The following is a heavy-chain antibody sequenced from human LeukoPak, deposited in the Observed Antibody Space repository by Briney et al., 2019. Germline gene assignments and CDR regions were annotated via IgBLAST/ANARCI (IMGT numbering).Heavy chain of an antibody. CDR1: GFTFSSYN. CDR3: ARDGAYGGFDY. J-gene: IGHJ4*02. CDR2: IYSGGST. Sequence: GGSLRLSCAASGFTFSSYNMSWVRQAPGKGLEWVSVIYSGGSTYYADSVKGRFTISRDNSKNTLYLQMNSLRAEDTAVYYCARDGAYGGFDYWGQGTLVTVSS. V-gene: IGHV3-53*01. D-gene: IGHD3-16*01.